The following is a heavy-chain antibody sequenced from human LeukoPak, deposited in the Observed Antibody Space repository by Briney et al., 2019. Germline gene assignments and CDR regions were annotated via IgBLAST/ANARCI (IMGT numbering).Heavy chain of an antibody. CDR1: GGSFSGYY. Sequence: SETLSLTCAVYGGSFSGYYWSWIRQPPGKGLGWIGEINHSGSTNYNPSLKSRVTISVDTSKNQFSLKLSSVTTADTAIYFCARELTLAVPGSRSGLWGKVAPTTTRREYYFDYWGQGALVTVSS. CDR2: INHSGST. CDR3: ARELTLAVPGSRSGLWGKVAPTTTRREYYFDY. D-gene: IGHD6-19*01. V-gene: IGHV4-34*01. J-gene: IGHJ4*02.